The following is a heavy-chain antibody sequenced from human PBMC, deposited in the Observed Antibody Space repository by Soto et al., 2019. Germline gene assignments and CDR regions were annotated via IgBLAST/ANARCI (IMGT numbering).Heavy chain of an antibody. CDR2: IYYSGST. D-gene: IGHD5-12*01. CDR1: GGSISSYY. V-gene: IGHV4-59*01. CDR3: ARVRRDGYNDAFDI. Sequence: SETLSLTCTVSGGSISSYYWSWIRQPPGKGLEWIGYIYYSGSTSYNPSLKSRVTISVDTSKNQFSLKLSSVTAADTAVYYCARVRRDGYNDAFDIWGQGTMVTVSS. J-gene: IGHJ3*02.